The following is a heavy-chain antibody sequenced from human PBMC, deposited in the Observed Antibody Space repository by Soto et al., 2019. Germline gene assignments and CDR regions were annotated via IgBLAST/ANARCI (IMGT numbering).Heavy chain of an antibody. CDR3: AKDPPTTGTTFDY. Sequence: AGVSLRLSCAASGFTFSSFAMSWVRQAPGKGLEWVSTINKSGGSTYYADSVKGRFTISRDNSKNMLFLQINGLRAEDTAVYYCAKDPPTTGTTFDYWGRGTLVTVSS. CDR1: GFTFSSFA. CDR2: INKSGGST. V-gene: IGHV3-23*01. J-gene: IGHJ4*02. D-gene: IGHD1-1*01.